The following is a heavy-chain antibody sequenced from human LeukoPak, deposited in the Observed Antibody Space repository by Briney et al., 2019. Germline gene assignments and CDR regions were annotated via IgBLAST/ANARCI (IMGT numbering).Heavy chain of an antibody. V-gene: IGHV4-34*01. Sequence: SETLSLTCGVYGGSFTDYYWSWLRQTPGKGLEWIGEINHSGSTNYNPSLKSRVTISVDTSKNQFSLKLSSVTAADTAVYYCARASIVATFDYWGQGTLVTVSS. J-gene: IGHJ4*02. CDR1: GGSFTDYY. CDR2: INHSGST. D-gene: IGHD5-12*01. CDR3: ARASIVATFDY.